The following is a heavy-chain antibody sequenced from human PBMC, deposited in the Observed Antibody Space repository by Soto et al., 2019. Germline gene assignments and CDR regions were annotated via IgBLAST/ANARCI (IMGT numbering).Heavy chain of an antibody. CDR2: IIPNTGTT. J-gene: IGHJ4*02. D-gene: IGHD4-17*01. Sequence: GASVKVSCKASGGTFSSYAISWVRQAPGQGLEWMGWIIPNTGTTNYAQKFQGWVTMTRDTSVTTAYMEVSRLTSGDTAVYFCARSVTTHLAADFWGQGTLVTVSS. CDR1: GGTFSSYA. CDR3: ARSVTTHLAADF. V-gene: IGHV1-2*04.